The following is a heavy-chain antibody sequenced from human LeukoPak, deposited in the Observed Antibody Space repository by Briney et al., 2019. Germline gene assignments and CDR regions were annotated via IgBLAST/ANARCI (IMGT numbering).Heavy chain of an antibody. J-gene: IGHJ6*02. D-gene: IGHD3-22*01. CDR2: IYYSGST. V-gene: IGHV4-59*01. Sequence: PSETLSLTCTVSGGSISSYYWSWIRQPPGKGLEWIGYIYYSGSTNYNPSLKSRVTISVDTSKNQFSLKLSSVTAAGTAVYYCARDRHASSGTIDYYYYGMDVWGQGTTVTVSS. CDR3: ARDRHASSGTIDYYYYGMDV. CDR1: GGSISSYY.